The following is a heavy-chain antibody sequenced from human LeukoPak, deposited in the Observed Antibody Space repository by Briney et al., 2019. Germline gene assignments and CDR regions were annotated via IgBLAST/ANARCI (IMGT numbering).Heavy chain of an antibody. D-gene: IGHD4-23*01. J-gene: IGHJ4*02. CDR3: ARDYGGSSPFDY. Sequence: GGSLRLSCAASGFTFSSYEMHWVRQAPGKGLEWVSYISSSGSTIYYADSVKGRFTISRDNAKNSLYLQMNSLRAEDTAVYYCARDYGGSSPFDYWGQGTLVTVST. V-gene: IGHV3-48*03. CDR1: GFTFSSYE. CDR2: ISSSGSTI.